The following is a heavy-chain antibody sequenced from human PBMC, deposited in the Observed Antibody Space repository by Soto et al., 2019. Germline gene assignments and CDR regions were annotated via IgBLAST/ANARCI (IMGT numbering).Heavy chain of an antibody. V-gene: IGHV3-23*01. CDR3: AKPHTLFGHLAPYFDY. J-gene: IGHJ4*02. D-gene: IGHD3-3*01. CDR2: ISGSGGST. CDR1: GFTFSSYA. Sequence: EVQLLESGGGLVQPGGSLRLSCAASGFTFSSYAMSWVRQAPGKGLEWVSAISGSGGSTYYADSVKGRFTISRDNSKNTLYLQLNSLRAEDTTVYYCAKPHTLFGHLAPYFDYWGQGTLVTVSS.